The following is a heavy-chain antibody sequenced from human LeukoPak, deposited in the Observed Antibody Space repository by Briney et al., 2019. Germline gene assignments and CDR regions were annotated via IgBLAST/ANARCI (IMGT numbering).Heavy chain of an antibody. CDR2: ISWDGGST. V-gene: IGHV3-43*01. D-gene: IGHD3-16*01. CDR3: AKDRGGVDY. Sequence: PGGSLRLSCAASGLTFDDYSMHWVRQGPGKGLEWVSVISWDGGSTSYADSVKGRFTISRDNSKNSLYLQMDSLRSEDSALYYCAKDRGGVDYWGQGTLVTVSS. CDR1: GLTFDDYS. J-gene: IGHJ4*02.